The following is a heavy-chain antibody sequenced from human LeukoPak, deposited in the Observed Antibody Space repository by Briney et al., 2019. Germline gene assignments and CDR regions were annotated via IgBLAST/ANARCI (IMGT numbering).Heavy chain of an antibody. Sequence: SETLSLTCTVSGGSISSDSYYWSWIRQPAGKGLEWIGLIYARGSTKYNPSLKSRPTISVDTSKNQFSLKLSSVTAGDTAVYYCARGSAGLGDDYWGQGTLVTVSS. CDR3: ARGSAGLGDDY. CDR1: GGSISSDSYY. CDR2: IYARGST. J-gene: IGHJ4*02. V-gene: IGHV4-61*02. D-gene: IGHD3/OR15-3a*01.